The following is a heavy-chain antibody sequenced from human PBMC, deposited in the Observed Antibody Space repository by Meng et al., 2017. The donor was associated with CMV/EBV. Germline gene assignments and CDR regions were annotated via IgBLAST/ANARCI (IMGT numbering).Heavy chain of an antibody. CDR3: EREGGYCISDTCTPNNWFDP. Sequence: GSLRLSCAVSGNSISSGYYWAWIRQPPGKGLEGIVTIYHTGSTYYNPSLKSRVTISVDTSKNQISLNMNSVTAADTAVYDCEREGGYCISDTCTPNNWFDPWGQGTLVTVSS. V-gene: IGHV4-38-2*02. D-gene: IGHD2-2*01. CDR1: GNSISSGYY. J-gene: IGHJ5*02. CDR2: IYHTGST.